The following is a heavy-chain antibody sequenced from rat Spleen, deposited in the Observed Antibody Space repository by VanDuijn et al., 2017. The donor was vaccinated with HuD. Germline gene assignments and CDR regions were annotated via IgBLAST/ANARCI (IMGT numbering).Heavy chain of an antibody. CDR3: AKVEVAWFAY. D-gene: IGHD3-7*01. J-gene: IGHJ3*01. V-gene: IGHV5-25*01. CDR1: GFTFSDYN. Sequence: EVQLVESGGGLVQPGRSLKLSCAASGFTFSDYNMAWVRQAPTKGLEWVASISVSGGSTYYRDSVKGRFTLSRENSKSTLYLQMDSLRSEDTATYYCAKVEVAWFAYWGQGTLVTVSS. CDR2: ISVSGGST.